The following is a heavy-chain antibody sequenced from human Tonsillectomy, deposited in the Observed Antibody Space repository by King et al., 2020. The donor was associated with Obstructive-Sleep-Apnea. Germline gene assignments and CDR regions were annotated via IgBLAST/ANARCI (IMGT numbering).Heavy chain of an antibody. CDR3: ARNRAYHYDSSGYPTAYGMDV. J-gene: IGHJ6*02. Sequence: QLVQSGAEVKEPGESLKISCKGSGYSFTNFWIGWVRQMPGKGLEWMGIIYPGDSDTRYSPTFQGQVTISADKSISTAYLQWRSLKASDTAMYYCARNRAYHYDSSGYPTAYGMDVWGQGTTVTVSS. V-gene: IGHV5-51*01. CDR2: IYPGDSDT. D-gene: IGHD3-22*01. CDR1: GYSFTNFW.